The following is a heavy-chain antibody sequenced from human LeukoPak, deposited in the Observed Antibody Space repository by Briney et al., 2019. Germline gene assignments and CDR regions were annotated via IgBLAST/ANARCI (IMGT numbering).Heavy chain of an antibody. D-gene: IGHD3-3*01. V-gene: IGHV4-34*01. CDR1: GGSFSGYY. CDR2: VNHSGST. J-gene: IGHJ5*02. Sequence: SETLSLTCAVYGGSFSGYYWSWIRQPPGKGLEWIGEVNHSGSTNYNPSLKSRVTISVDTSKNQFSLKLTSVTAADTAVYYCARAWVVIIPKQSRRYWFDPWGQGTLVTVSP. CDR3: ARAWVVIIPKQSRRYWFDP.